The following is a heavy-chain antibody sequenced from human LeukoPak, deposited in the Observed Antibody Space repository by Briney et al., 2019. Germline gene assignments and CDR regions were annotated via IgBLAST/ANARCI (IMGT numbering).Heavy chain of an antibody. D-gene: IGHD6-19*01. V-gene: IGHV3-33*06. CDR2: VWDDGSSQ. CDR1: GFXFSSYG. J-gene: IGHJ4*02. CDR3: AKDQWNPDY. Sequence: PGRSLRLSCAASGFXFSSYGIHWVRQAPGKGLEWVAVVWDDGSSQNYADSVKGRFTISRDNSKNMLYLQMNSLRAEDTAVYYCAKDQWNPDYWGQGTLVSVSS.